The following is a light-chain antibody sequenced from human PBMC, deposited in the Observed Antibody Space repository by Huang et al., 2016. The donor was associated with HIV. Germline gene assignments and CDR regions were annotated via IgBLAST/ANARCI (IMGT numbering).Light chain of an antibody. CDR3: QQYGSSPLT. CDR1: QSLSSSY. V-gene: IGKV3D-20*01. Sequence: EIVLTQSPATLSLSPGERATLSCGASQSLSSSYLAWYQQKHGLAPRLLIYDASNRATGIPDRFSGMGSGTDFTLTISRLEPEDFAVYYCQQYGSSPLTFGGGTKVEIK. CDR2: DAS. J-gene: IGKJ4*01.